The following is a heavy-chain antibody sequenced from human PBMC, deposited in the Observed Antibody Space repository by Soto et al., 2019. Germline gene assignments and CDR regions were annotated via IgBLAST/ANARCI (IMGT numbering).Heavy chain of an antibody. Sequence: QVQLVQSGAEVKKPGASVKVSCKASGYTFTSYAMHWVRQAPGQRLEWMGWINAGNGNTKYSQKFQGRVTITRDTSASTAYTELSSLRSQDTAVYYCARAYCSGGSCYSGLGFDPWGQGTLVTVSS. CDR2: INAGNGNT. CDR3: ARAYCSGGSCYSGLGFDP. J-gene: IGHJ5*02. CDR1: GYTFTSYA. D-gene: IGHD2-15*01. V-gene: IGHV1-3*01.